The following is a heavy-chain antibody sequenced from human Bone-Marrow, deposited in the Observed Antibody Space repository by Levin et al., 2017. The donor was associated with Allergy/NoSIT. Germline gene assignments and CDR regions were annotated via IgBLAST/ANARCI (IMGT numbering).Heavy chain of an antibody. CDR1: GYIFSNYW. J-gene: IGHJ3*02. CDR2: IDPADSYT. Sequence: GGSLRLSCKGSGYIFSNYWINWVRQMPGKGLEWMGRIDPADSYTKYRPSFQGHVTFSADKSIRTAYLHWTSLKASDTATYYCARDTGDFFDIWGQGTVVIVSS. V-gene: IGHV5-10-1*01. CDR3: ARDTGDFFDI. D-gene: IGHD5-18*01.